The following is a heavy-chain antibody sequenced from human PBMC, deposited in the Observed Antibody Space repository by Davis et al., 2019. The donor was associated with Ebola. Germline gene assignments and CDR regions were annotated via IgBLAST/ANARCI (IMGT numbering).Heavy chain of an antibody. Sequence: SETLSLTCSLSGGSFNGYDWTWIRQPPGKGLEWVGEINHTGSTNYHPALKSRVTISVDMSNNQLSLMLTSVTAADTAVYYCARGGSRLLEWTLWGQGAMVTVSS. V-gene: IGHV4-34*01. CDR2: INHTGST. CDR3: ARGGSRLLEWTL. CDR1: GGSFNGYD. J-gene: IGHJ3*01. D-gene: IGHD3-3*01.